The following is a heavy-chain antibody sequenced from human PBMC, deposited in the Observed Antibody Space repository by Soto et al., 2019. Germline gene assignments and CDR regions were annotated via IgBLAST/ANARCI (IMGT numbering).Heavy chain of an antibody. CDR1: GFTFSSYG. D-gene: IGHD3-22*01. CDR3: AKGRYYYDSSGYRDYFDY. CDR2: ISYDGSNK. J-gene: IGHJ4*02. Sequence: LRLSCAASGFTFSSYGMHWVRQAPGKGLEWVAVISYDGSNKYYADSVKGRFTIFRDNSKNTLYLQMNSLRAEDTAVYYCAKGRYYYDSSGYRDYFDYWGQGTLVTVSS. V-gene: IGHV3-30*18.